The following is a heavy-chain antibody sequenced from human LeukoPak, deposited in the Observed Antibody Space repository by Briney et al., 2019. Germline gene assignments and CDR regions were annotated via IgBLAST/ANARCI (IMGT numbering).Heavy chain of an antibody. V-gene: IGHV3-66*01. CDR1: GFIVSSNY. D-gene: IGHD5-18*01. CDR3: ARDRADGYNYGDYFDN. Sequence: GGSLRLSCAGSGFIVSSNYMSWVRQAAGKGLEWVSVIYGSSRTYYADSVKGRFTISRDNSKNTVYLQMDSLRAEDTAVYYRARDRADGYNYGDYFDNWGQGTLVTVSS. CDR2: IYGSSRT. J-gene: IGHJ4*02.